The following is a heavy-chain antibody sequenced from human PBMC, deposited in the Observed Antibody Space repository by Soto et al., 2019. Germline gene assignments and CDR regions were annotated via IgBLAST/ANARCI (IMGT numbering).Heavy chain of an antibody. CDR3: ARVDCTSCYSYYYYGMDV. CDR2: ISAYNGNT. V-gene: IGHV1-18*04. Sequence: ASVKVSCKASGYIFTSYGISWVRQAPGQVLEWMGWISAYNGNTNYAQKLQGRVTMTTDTSTSTAYMELRSLRSDDTAVYYCARVDCTSCYSYYYYGMDVWAQGTTVTV. D-gene: IGHD2-2*01. CDR1: GYIFTSYG. J-gene: IGHJ6*02.